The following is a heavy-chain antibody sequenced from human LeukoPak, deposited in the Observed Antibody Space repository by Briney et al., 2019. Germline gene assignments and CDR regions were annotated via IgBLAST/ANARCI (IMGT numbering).Heavy chain of an antibody. D-gene: IGHD4-23*01. J-gene: IGHJ3*02. V-gene: IGHV5-51*07. CDR2: IYPGDSDT. CDR3: ASMVTTVVPDAFDI. Sequence: GEALKISCKGSGSRFTSYWIGWVHQMPGKGLEWMGIIYPGDSDTRYSPSFQGQVTISADKPISTAYLQWSSLKASDTAMYYCASMVTTVVPDAFDIWGQGTMVTVSS. CDR1: GSRFTSYW.